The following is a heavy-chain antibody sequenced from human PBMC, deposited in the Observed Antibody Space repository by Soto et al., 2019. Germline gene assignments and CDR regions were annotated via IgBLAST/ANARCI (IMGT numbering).Heavy chain of an antibody. CDR1: GGSISSGGYY. CDR3: ARVFTAYYYGSGIRGHPEGAFDI. V-gene: IGHV4-31*03. Sequence: SETLSLTCTVSGGSISSGGYYWSWIRQHPGKGLEWIGYIYYSGSTYYNPSLKSRVTISVDTSKNQFSLKLSSVTAADTAVYYCARVFTAYYYGSGIRGHPEGAFDIWGQGTMVTVSS. D-gene: IGHD3-10*01. J-gene: IGHJ3*02. CDR2: IYYSGST.